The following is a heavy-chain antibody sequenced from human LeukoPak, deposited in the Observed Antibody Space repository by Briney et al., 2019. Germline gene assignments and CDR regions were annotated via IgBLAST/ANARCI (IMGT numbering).Heavy chain of an antibody. CDR2: INHSGST. J-gene: IGHJ4*02. CDR3: ARAATFDY. CDR1: GAPINSGGYY. V-gene: IGHV4-30-2*01. Sequence: PSQTLSLTCNVSGAPINSGGYYWSWIRQPPGKGLEWIGEINHSGSTNYNPSLKSRVTISVDTSKNQFSLKLSSVTAADTAVYYCARAATFDYWGQGTLVTVSS.